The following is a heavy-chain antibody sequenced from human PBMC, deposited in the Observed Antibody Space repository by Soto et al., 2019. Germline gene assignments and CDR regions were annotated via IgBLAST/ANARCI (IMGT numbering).Heavy chain of an antibody. D-gene: IGHD1-26*01. J-gene: IGHJ4*02. Sequence: SETLSLTCVVSGASLSSYYWSWIRQPPGKGLEWIGYIYYSGSTNYNPSLKSRVTISVDTSKNQFSLKLSSVTGADTAVYYCARRYGGNFDYWGEGNLVTVSS. CDR1: GASLSSYY. V-gene: IGHV4-59*01. CDR2: IYYSGST. CDR3: ARRYGGNFDY.